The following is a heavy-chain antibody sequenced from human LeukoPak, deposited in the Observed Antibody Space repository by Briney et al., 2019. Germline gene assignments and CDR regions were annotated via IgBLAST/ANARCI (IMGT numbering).Heavy chain of an antibody. CDR1: GGSISSNSYY. CDR3: ARRFLTIDNWFDP. CDR2: IYYSGST. J-gene: IGHJ5*02. Sequence: SETLSLTRTVSGGSISSNSYYWGWIRQPPGKGLDWIGSIYYSGSTYCNPSLKSRVTISVDTSKNQFSLKLSSVTAADTAVYYCARRFLTIDNWFDPWGQGTLVTVSS. D-gene: IGHD3-3*01. V-gene: IGHV4-39*01.